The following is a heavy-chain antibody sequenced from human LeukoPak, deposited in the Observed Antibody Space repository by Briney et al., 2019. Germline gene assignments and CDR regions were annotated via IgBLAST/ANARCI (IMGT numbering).Heavy chain of an antibody. CDR3: ARASIAARQVDY. D-gene: IGHD6-6*01. J-gene: IGHJ4*02. V-gene: IGHV4-59*11. CDR1: SGSISSHY. CDR2: IYYSGST. Sequence: SETLSLTCTVSSGSISSHYWSWIRQPPGKGLEWIGYIYYSGSTNYNPSLKSRVTISVDTSKNQFSLKLSSVTAADTAVYYCARASIAARQVDYWGQGTLVTVSS.